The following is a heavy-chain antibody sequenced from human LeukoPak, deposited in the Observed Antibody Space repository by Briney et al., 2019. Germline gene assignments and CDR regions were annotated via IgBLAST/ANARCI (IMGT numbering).Heavy chain of an antibody. D-gene: IGHD4-17*01. V-gene: IGHV4-59*01. CDR3: AREGLGYGDYGFDP. CDR2: IYYSGST. Sequence: SETLSLTCAVYGGSFSSYYWSWIRQPPGKGLEWIGYIYYSGSTNYNPSLKSRVTISVDTSKNQFSLKLSSVTAADTAVYYCAREGLGYGDYGFDPWGQGTLVTVSS. CDR1: GGSFSSYY. J-gene: IGHJ5*02.